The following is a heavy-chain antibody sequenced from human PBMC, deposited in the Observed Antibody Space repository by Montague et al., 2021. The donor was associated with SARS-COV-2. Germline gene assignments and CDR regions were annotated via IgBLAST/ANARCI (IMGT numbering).Heavy chain of an antibody. CDR3: ARRGGGEVFARFMYWYFVV. CDR2: IYYSGSVTT. Sequence: SETLSLTCSVSGGSINNYYWGWVRQSPGKGLEWIGYIYYSGSVTTSYNPSLKSRVSISVDTSENQFSLKLTSVTAADTAVYYCARRGGGEVFARFMYWYFVVWGRGSLVTVSS. V-gene: IGHV4-59*13. D-gene: IGHD2-21*01. CDR1: GGSINNYY. J-gene: IGHJ2*01.